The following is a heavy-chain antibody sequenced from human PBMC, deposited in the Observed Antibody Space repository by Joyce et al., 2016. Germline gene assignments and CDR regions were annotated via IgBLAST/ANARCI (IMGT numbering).Heavy chain of an antibody. D-gene: IGHD5-12*01. CDR1: GFKFSNFA. CDR3: ATDRHKWMPDY. Sequence: QVHLEESGGRVVHPGTSLRLSCTASGFKFSNFAMHWVRQAPGKGLEWVAAISSDGGHTYYLDSVKGRFTISRDNSRDTLRLQMYGLSADDTGMYFCATDRHKWMPDYWGQGTLVTVSS. V-gene: IGHV3-30*03. CDR2: ISSDGGHT. J-gene: IGHJ4*02.